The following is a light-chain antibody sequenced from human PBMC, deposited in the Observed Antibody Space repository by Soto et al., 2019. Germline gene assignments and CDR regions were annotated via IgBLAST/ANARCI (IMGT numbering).Light chain of an antibody. CDR2: DVS. CDR1: SSDVGGYNY. Sequence: ALTQPASVSGSPGQSITISCTGTSSDVGGYNYVSWYQQHPGKAPKLMIYDVSNRPSGVSNRFSGSKSGNTASLTISGLQAKDEADYYCSPYTSSSTQVFGTGTKVTVL. J-gene: IGLJ1*01. V-gene: IGLV2-14*01. CDR3: SPYTSSSTQV.